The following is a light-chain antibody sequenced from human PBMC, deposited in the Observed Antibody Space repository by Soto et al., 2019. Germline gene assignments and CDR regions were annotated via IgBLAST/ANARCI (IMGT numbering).Light chain of an antibody. CDR2: GAS. CDR1: QSVSSSD. V-gene: IGKV3-20*01. Sequence: EVVLTQSPGTLSLSPGERGTLSCRASQSVSSSDLAWYQQKPGQAPRLLIYGASNRATGIPDRFSGSGSGTDFTLTINRLEPEDFAVYYCQQYGNSPTFGQGTKVEIK. CDR3: QQYGNSPT. J-gene: IGKJ1*01.